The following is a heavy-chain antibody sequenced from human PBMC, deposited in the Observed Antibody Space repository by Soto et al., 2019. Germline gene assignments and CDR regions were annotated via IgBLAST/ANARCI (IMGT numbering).Heavy chain of an antibody. D-gene: IGHD1-26*01. CDR1: GYTFTSYA. CDR2: INAGNGNT. CDR3: ARGGSLYWYFDL. V-gene: IGHV1-3*01. J-gene: IGHJ2*01. Sequence: QVQLVQSGAEVKKPGASVKVSCKASGYTFTSYAMHWVRQDPGQRLEWIGWINAGNGNTKYSQKFQGRVTITRDTSASTAYMELSSLRSEDTAVYYCARGGSLYWYFDLWGRGTLVTVSS.